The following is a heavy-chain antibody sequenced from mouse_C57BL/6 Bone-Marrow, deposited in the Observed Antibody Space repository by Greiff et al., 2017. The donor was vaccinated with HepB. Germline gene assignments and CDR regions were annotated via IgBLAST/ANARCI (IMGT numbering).Heavy chain of an antibody. D-gene: IGHD2-3*01. V-gene: IGHV2-5*01. CDR3: AKSYDGYRAWFAY. Sequence: VKLVESGPGLVQPSQSLSITCTVSGFSLTSYGVHWVRQSPGKGLEWLGVIWRGGSTDYNAAFMSRLSITKDNSKSQVFFKMNSLQADDTAIYYCAKSYDGYRAWFAYWGQGTLVTVSA. J-gene: IGHJ3*01. CDR2: IWRGGST. CDR1: GFSLTSYG.